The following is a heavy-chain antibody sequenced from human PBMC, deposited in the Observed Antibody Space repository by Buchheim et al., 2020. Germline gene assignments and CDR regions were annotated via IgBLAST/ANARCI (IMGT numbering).Heavy chain of an antibody. J-gene: IGHJ5*02. CDR3: AKDWGFLEWS. D-gene: IGHD3-3*01. Sequence: QVQLVESGGGVVQPGRSLRLSCAASGFTFSSYGMHWVRQAPGKGLEWVAVISYDGSNKYYADSVKGRFTISRDNSKNTLYLQMNSLRAEDTAVYYCAKDWGFLEWSWGQGTL. CDR2: ISYDGSNK. V-gene: IGHV3-30*18. CDR1: GFTFSSYG.